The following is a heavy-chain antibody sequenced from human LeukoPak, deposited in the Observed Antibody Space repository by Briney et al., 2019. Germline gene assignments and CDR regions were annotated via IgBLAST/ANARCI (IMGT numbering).Heavy chain of an antibody. Sequence: PGGSLRLSCVVSGLTFNNYAMTWVRQAPGKGLEWVSTISGSGGSTYYADSVKGRFTISRDNSKNTLYLQMNSLRAEDTAVYYCAKPIVVVTAITTFDYWGQGTLVTVSS. CDR3: AKPIVVVTAITTFDY. D-gene: IGHD2-21*02. CDR1: GLTFNNYA. V-gene: IGHV3-23*01. CDR2: ISGSGGST. J-gene: IGHJ4*02.